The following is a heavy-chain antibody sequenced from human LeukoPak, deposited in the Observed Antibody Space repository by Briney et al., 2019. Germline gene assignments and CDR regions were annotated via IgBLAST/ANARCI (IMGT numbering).Heavy chain of an antibody. CDR1: GFTFSSYW. CDR2: INTGGSIT. V-gene: IGHV3-74*01. Sequence: PGGSLRLSCAASGFTFSSYWMHWVRQAPGKGLVWVSHINTGGSITTYAGSVKGRFTISRDNSKNTLYLQMNSLRAEDTAVYYCARPRTAGGTYDYWGQGTLVTVSS. D-gene: IGHD3-16*01. J-gene: IGHJ4*02. CDR3: ARPRTAGGTYDY.